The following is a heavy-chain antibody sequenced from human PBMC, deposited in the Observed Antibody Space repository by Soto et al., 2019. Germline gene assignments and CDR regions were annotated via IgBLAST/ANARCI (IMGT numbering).Heavy chain of an antibody. CDR1: GFTFSSYG. D-gene: IGHD1-26*01. CDR3: ARRSYGYYYGMDV. Sequence: GGSLRLSCAASGFTFSSYGMHWVRQAPGKGLEWVAVIWYDGSNKYYADSVKGRFTISRDNSKNTLYLQMNSLRAEDTAVYYCARRSYGYYYGMDVWGQGTTVTVSS. V-gene: IGHV3-33*01. CDR2: IWYDGSNK. J-gene: IGHJ6*02.